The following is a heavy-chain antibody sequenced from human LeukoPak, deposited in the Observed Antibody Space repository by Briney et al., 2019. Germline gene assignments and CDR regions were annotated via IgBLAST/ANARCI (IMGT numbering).Heavy chain of an antibody. J-gene: IGHJ5*02. Sequence: PGGSLRLSCAASGFTFSSYSMNWVRQAPGKGLEWVSYISSSSSTIYYADSVKGRFTISRDNAKNSLYLQMNSLRSEDTAVYYCARRSYYYDSSGYPDYWFDPWGQGTLVTVSS. V-gene: IGHV3-48*01. D-gene: IGHD3-22*01. CDR2: ISSSSSTI. CDR3: ARRSYYYDSSGYPDYWFDP. CDR1: GFTFSSYS.